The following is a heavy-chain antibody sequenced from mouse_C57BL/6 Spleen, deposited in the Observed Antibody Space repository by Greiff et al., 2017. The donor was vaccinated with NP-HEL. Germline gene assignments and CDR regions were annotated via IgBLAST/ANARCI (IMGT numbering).Heavy chain of an antibody. D-gene: IGHD2-4*01. J-gene: IGHJ3*01. Sequence: QVQLQQPGAELVMPGASVKLSCKASGYTFTSYWMHWVKQRPGQGLEWIGEIDPSDSYTNYNQKFKGKSPLTVDKSSSTAYMQLSSLTSEDSAVYYCARSGGYYDYEIWFAYWGQGTLVTVSA. V-gene: IGHV1-69*01. CDR3: ARSGGYYDYEIWFAY. CDR1: GYTFTSYW. CDR2: IDPSDSYT.